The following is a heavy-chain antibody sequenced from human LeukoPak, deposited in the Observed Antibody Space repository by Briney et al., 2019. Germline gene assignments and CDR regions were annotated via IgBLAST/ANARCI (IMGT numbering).Heavy chain of an antibody. CDR1: GFTFSSYW. D-gene: IGHD6-13*01. CDR2: IKQDGSEK. Sequence: GGSLRLSCAASGFTFSSYWMSWVRQAPGKGLEWVANIKQDGSEKYYVDSVKGRFTISRDNAKNSLYLQMNSLRAEDTAVYYCAKDGRAAAIPIDYWGQGTLVTVSS. V-gene: IGHV3-7*01. J-gene: IGHJ4*02. CDR3: AKDGRAAAIPIDY.